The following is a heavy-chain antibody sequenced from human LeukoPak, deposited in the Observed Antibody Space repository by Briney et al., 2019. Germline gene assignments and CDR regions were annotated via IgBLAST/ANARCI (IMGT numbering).Heavy chain of an antibody. V-gene: IGHV4-31*03. Sequence: PSETLSLTCTVSGASFSSGDQYWNWIRQSPGRGLEWIGSIHPSGRLYNNPSLESGVTISINTTKNQFSLNLNSVITADTAVYFCSRGLDSRKLGYWGQGTLVTVSS. CDR1: GASFSSGDQY. J-gene: IGHJ4*02. CDR3: SRGLDSRKLGY. CDR2: IHPSGRL. D-gene: IGHD3-22*01.